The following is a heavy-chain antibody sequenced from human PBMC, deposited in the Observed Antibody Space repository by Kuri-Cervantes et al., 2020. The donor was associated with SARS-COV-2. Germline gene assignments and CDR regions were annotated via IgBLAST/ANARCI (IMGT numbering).Heavy chain of an antibody. V-gene: IGHV3-11*01. Sequence: LSLTCAASGFIFSDYYMSWIRQAPGKGLEWVSYISSSGSTIYYADSVKGRFTISRDNAKNSLYLQMYSLRAEDTAVYYCARGAHDYYYYGMDVWGQGTTVTVSS. CDR3: ARGAHDYYYYGMDV. J-gene: IGHJ6*02. CDR2: ISSSGSTI. CDR1: GFIFSDYY.